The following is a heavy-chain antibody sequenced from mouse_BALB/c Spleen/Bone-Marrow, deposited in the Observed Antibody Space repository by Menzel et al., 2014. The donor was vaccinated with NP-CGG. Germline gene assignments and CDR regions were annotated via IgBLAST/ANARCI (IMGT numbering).Heavy chain of an antibody. V-gene: IGHV1S126*01. CDR1: GYSFTSSW. Sequence: VQLQQSGPQVVRPGASVKISCTASGYSFTSSWMHWVKQRPGQGLEWIGMIDPPDSETRLNQKFKDKATLTVDKSSSTAYMQLSSPTSEDSAVYYCARVGLRLPYYFDYWGQGTTLTVSS. J-gene: IGHJ2*01. CDR3: ARVGLRLPYYFDY. D-gene: IGHD1-2*01. CDR2: IDPPDSET.